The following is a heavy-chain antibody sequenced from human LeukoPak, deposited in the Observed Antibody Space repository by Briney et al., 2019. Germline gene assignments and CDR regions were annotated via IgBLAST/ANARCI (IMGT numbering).Heavy chain of an antibody. CDR3: ARAPPYYDFWSGPFDY. CDR1: GFTFNYYV. J-gene: IGHJ4*02. D-gene: IGHD3-3*01. Sequence: GGSLRLSCAASGFTFNYYVMHWVRQAPGKGLEWVTIISNDGSNKYYADPVKGRFSISRDNSKNTLYLQMNSLRAEDTAVYYCARAPPYYDFWSGPFDYWGQGTLITVSS. V-gene: IGHV3-30-3*01. CDR2: ISNDGSNK.